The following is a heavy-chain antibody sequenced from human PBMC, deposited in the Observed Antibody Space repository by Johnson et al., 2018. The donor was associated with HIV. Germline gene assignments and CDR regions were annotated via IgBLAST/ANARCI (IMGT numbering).Heavy chain of an antibody. J-gene: IGHJ3*02. CDR3: AKEMSSWPGEAFDI. Sequence: QVQLVESGGGLVKPGGSLRLSCAASGFTFSDYYMSWIRQAPGKGLEWVSYISNSGRSIYYADSVRGRFTMSRNNAKNSLYLQMDSLRAEDTAVYYCAKEMSSWPGEAFDIWGQGTMVTVSS. CDR1: GFTFSDYY. V-gene: IGHV3-11*01. D-gene: IGHD1-14*01. CDR2: ISNSGRSI.